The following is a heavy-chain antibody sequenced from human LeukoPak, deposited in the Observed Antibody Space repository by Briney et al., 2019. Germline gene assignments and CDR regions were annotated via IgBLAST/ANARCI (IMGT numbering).Heavy chain of an antibody. D-gene: IGHD3-16*02. V-gene: IGHV4-59*01. CDR2: IYYSGST. Sequence: SETLSLTCSVSGGSISTYFWSWIRQPPGKGLEWIGYIYYSGSTNYNPSLKSRVTISVDKSKNQFSLRLTSVTAADTAVYYCASRGWGAIAKGDAFDIWGQGTLVTVSS. J-gene: IGHJ3*02. CDR1: GGSISTYF. CDR3: ASRGWGAIAKGDAFDI.